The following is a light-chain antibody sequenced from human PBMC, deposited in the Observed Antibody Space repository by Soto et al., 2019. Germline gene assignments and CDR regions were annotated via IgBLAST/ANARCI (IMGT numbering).Light chain of an antibody. J-gene: IGKJ1*01. CDR2: GAS. CDR1: QSVGNN. Sequence: EVVMTQSPVTLSMSPGERATLSCRASQSVGNNVAWYQQKPGQAPRLLIYGASPRATGIPGRFSGSGSGTEFTLTISSLQSEDFAVYNCQQYNNWPPWTFGQGTKVEIK. V-gene: IGKV3-15*01. CDR3: QQYNNWPPWT.